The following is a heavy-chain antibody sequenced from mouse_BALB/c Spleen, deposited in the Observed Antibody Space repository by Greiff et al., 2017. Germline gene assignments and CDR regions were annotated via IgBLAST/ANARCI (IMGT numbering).Heavy chain of an antibody. V-gene: IGHV1-87*01. CDR3: AREGMVTRAMDY. J-gene: IGHJ4*01. D-gene: IGHD2-10*02. CDR2: IYPGDGDT. CDR1: GYTFTSYW. Sequence: VKLVESGAELARPGASVKLSCKASGYTFTSYWMQWVKQRPGQGLEWIGAIYPGDGDTRYTQKFKGKATLTADKSSSTAYMQLSSLASEDSAVYYCAREGMVTRAMDYWGQGTSVTVSS.